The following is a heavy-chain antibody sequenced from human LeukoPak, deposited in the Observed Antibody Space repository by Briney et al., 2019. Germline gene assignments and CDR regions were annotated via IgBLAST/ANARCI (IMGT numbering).Heavy chain of an antibody. CDR2: ISGSGVST. V-gene: IGHV3-23*01. D-gene: IGHD5-18*01. CDR3: AKEYGYTYGEFDY. CDR1: GFTFRTSG. Sequence: GGSLRLSCAASGFTFRTSGMSWVRQAPGKGLEWVSAISGSGVSTYYADSVKGRFTISRDNSKNTLYLQMNSLRAEDTAVYYCAKEYGYTYGEFDYWGQGTLVTVSS. J-gene: IGHJ4*02.